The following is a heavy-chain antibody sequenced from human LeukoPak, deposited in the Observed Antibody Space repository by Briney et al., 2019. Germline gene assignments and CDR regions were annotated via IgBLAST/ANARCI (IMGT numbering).Heavy chain of an antibody. Sequence: ASVKVSCKASGGTFTSYAISWVRQAPGQGLEWMGGIIPICGTANYAQKFQGRVTITRNTSISTAYMELSSLRSEDTAVYYCARGPTIFGTHWGQGTLVTVSS. V-gene: IGHV1-69*05. CDR2: IIPICGTA. CDR1: GGTFTSYA. J-gene: IGHJ4*02. CDR3: ARGPTIFGTH. D-gene: IGHD3-3*01.